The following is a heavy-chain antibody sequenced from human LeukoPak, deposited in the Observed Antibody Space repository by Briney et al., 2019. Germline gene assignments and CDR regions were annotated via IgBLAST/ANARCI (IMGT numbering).Heavy chain of an antibody. CDR3: ARLHNWNYFDY. CDR1: GGSISSSSYY. J-gene: IGHJ4*02. V-gene: IGHV4-39*01. Sequence: MSSETLSLTCTVSGGSISSSSYYWGWIRQPPGKGLEWIGSIYYSGSTYYNPSLKSRVTISVDTSKNQFSLKLSSVTAADTAVYYCARLHNWNYFDYWGQGTLVTVSS. CDR2: IYYSGST. D-gene: IGHD1-20*01.